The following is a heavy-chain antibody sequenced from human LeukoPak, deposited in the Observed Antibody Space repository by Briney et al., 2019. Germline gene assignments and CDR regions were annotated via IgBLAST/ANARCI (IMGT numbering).Heavy chain of an antibody. J-gene: IGHJ6*03. CDR2: IYYSEST. CDR3: ARGGPPGYYYDYYMDV. V-gene: IGHV4-4*02. CDR1: GGSISSSNW. Sequence: KPSGTLSLTCAVSGGSISSSNWWSWVRQTPGKGLGWIGYIYYSESTNFNPSLKSRVTISVDTSKNQFSLKMSSVTAADTAVYFCARGGPPGYYYDYYMDVWGKGTTVTISS.